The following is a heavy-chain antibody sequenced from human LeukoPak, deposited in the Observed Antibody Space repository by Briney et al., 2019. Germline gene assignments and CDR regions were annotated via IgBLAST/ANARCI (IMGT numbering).Heavy chain of an antibody. CDR2: IKQDGSEK. J-gene: IGHJ6*02. CDR1: GFTFSSYW. CDR3: ARDVHKYYYYYGMDV. Sequence: GGSLRLSCAASGFTFSSYWMSWVRQAPGKGLEWVANIKQDGSEKYYVDSVKGRFTISRDNAKNSLYLQMNSLRAEDTAVYYCARDVHKYYYYYGMDVWGQGITVTVSS. V-gene: IGHV3-7*03.